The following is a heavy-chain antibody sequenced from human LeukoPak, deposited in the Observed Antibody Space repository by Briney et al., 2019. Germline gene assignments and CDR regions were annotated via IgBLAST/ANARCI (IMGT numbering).Heavy chain of an antibody. D-gene: IGHD2-2*01. V-gene: IGHV1-69*10. J-gene: IGHJ2*01. CDR2: IILIFGIA. CDR1: GATFSSYA. CDR3: ARAHCSSTSCYDWYFDP. Sequence: ASVKLSCTASGATFSSYATSWVRQAPGQGLEWLGGIILIFGIADYAHKFPGRVTITADKSTSTAYMELSNRTSEDTAVYYCARAHCSSTSCYDWYFDPWGRGTLVTVSS.